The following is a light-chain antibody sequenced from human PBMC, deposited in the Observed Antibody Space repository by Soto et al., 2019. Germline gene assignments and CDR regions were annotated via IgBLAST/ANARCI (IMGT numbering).Light chain of an antibody. V-gene: IGLV1-47*01. J-gene: IGLJ2*01. Sequence: QSVLTQPPSASVTPGQRVTISCSGSSSNIGSNYVYWYQQLPGTAPKLLIYRNNQRPSGVPDLFSGSKSGTSASLAISGLRSEDEADYYCATWDASLSGVVFGGGTKLTVL. CDR2: RNN. CDR1: SSNIGSNY. CDR3: ATWDASLSGVV.